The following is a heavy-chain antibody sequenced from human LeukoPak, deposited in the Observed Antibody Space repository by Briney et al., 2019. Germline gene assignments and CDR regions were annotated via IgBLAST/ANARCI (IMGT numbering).Heavy chain of an antibody. CDR3: TREKSYYYDSSGWYNWFDP. V-gene: IGHV3-49*03. Sequence: GGSLRLSCTASGFTLGDYAMSWFRQAPGKGLEWVGFIRSKAYGGTTEYAASVKGRFTISRDDSKSIAYLQMNSLKTEDTAVYYCTREKSYYYDSSGWYNWFDPWGQGTLVTVSS. CDR1: GFTLGDYA. CDR2: IRSKAYGGTT. D-gene: IGHD3-22*01. J-gene: IGHJ5*02.